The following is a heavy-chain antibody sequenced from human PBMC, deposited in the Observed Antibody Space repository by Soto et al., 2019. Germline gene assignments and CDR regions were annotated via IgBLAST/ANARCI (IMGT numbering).Heavy chain of an antibody. V-gene: IGHV3-23*01. CDR1: GFTFSSYA. J-gene: IGHJ4*02. CDR3: ARDVEAYYYASGK. CDR2: IGGSGGSR. D-gene: IGHD3-10*01. Sequence: EVLLLDYGGGLVQPGGSLRLSCAASGFTFSSYAMSWVRQAPGKGLEWVSGIGGSGGSRYYVDSVKGRFTISRDNSKTMLYLQMNSLRAEDTAVYYCARDVEAYYYASGKWGQGTLVTVSS.